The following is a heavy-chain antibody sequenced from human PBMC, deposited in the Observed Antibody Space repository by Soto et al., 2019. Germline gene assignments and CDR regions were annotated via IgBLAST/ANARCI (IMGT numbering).Heavy chain of an antibody. CDR3: ARDSSSGEGFDF. D-gene: IGHD7-27*01. CDR1: GFTFSSYG. J-gene: IGHJ4*02. CDR2: IWYDGNSK. V-gene: IGHV3-33*01. Sequence: QVQLVESGGGVVQPGRSLRLSCAASGFTFSSYGMHWVRQAPGKGLEWMAVIWYDGNSKDYGDSVRGRFTVSRDNSKNTLYLQMDSLRAEDTAVYYCARDSSSGEGFDFWCQGTLVTVSS.